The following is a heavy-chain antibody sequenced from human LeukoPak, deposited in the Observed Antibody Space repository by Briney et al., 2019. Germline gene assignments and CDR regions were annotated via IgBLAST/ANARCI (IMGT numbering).Heavy chain of an antibody. V-gene: IGHV3-7*01. Sequence: GGSLRLSCAASGFTFSSYWMSWVRQAPGKGLEWVANIKQDGSEKYYVDSVKGRFTISRDNAKNSLYLQMNSLRAEDTAVYYCAREYMVRGVINPEFRWGQGTLVTVSS. D-gene: IGHD3-10*01. CDR2: IKQDGSEK. J-gene: IGHJ4*02. CDR1: GFTFSSYW. CDR3: AREYMVRGVINPEFR.